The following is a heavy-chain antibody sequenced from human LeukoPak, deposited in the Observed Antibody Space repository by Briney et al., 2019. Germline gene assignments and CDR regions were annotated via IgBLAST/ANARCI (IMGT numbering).Heavy chain of an antibody. Sequence: PGGSLRLSCAASGFSFISYGMHWVRQAPGKELEWVGVISDDGRSKDYADSVKGRFTISRDNSKDTLYLQMNSLRDEDTAVYYCAKRPSDYGDYVSYFDYWGQGTLVTVSS. V-gene: IGHV3-30*18. J-gene: IGHJ4*02. CDR3: AKRPSDYGDYVSYFDY. D-gene: IGHD4-17*01. CDR1: GFSFISYG. CDR2: ISDDGRSK.